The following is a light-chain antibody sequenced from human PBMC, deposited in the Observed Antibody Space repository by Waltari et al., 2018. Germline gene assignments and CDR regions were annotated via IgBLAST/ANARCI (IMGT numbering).Light chain of an antibody. J-gene: IGKJ1*01. CDR3: QHET. CDR2: KAS. CDR1: QSISSW. Sequence: DIQMTQSPSTLSASVGERVTITCRASQSISSWLAWYQQKPGKAPKLLIYKASSLESGVPSRFGGSGSGTEFTLTISSLQPDDFATYYCQHETFGQGTKVEIK. V-gene: IGKV1-5*03.